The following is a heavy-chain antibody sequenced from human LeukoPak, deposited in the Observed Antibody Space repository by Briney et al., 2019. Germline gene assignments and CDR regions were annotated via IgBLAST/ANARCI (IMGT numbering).Heavy chain of an antibody. CDR1: GFTXSSYS. D-gene: IGHD3-3*01. CDR3: ARDHNDFSTFDI. J-gene: IGHJ3*02. CDR2: ISSSSSYI. V-gene: IGHV3-21*01. Sequence: GSLRLSCAASGFTXSSYSMNWVRQAPGKGLEWVSSISSSSSYICYADSVKGRFTISRDNAKNSLYLQMNSLRAEDTAVYYCARDHNDFSTFDIWGQGTMVTVSS.